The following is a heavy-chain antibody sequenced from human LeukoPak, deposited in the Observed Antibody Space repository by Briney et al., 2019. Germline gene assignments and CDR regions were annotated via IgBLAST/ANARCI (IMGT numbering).Heavy chain of an antibody. V-gene: IGHV3-23*01. CDR1: GFTFDTYA. D-gene: IGHD2/OR15-2a*01. CDR3: ALFTWHLALDY. CDR2: VSGSGGAT. Sequence: PGGSLRLSCVASGFTFDTYAMSWVRQAPGKGLEWLATVSGSGGATYYADSVTGRFTISRDNSKNTVYLLLNSLRAEDSAVYYCALFTWHLALDYWGQGTLVTVSS. J-gene: IGHJ4*02.